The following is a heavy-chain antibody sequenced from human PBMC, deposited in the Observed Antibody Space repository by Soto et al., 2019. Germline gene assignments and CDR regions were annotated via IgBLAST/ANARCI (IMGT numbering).Heavy chain of an antibody. V-gene: IGHV4-59*01. D-gene: IGHD2-2*01. J-gene: IGHJ4*02. CDR2: GYYSGST. CDR1: GDSIGTYY. CDR3: ARVGSSTSSLDY. Sequence: QVQLQESGPGLVKPSETLSLTCTVSGDSIGTYYWSWILQPPGKGLEWIGYGYYSGSTNYNPSLKSRVNISVDTSKNQFSLKLISVTAADAAVYYCARVGSSTSSLDYWGQGTLVIVSS.